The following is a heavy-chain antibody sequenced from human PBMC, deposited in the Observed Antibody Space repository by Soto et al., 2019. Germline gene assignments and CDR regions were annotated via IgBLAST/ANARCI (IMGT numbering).Heavy chain of an antibody. V-gene: IGHV3-30-3*01. CDR2: ISYDGSNK. Sequence: GGSLRLSCAASGFTFSSYAMHWVRQAPGKGLEWVAFISYDGSNKYYADSVKGRFTISRDNSKNTLYVQMNSLRAEDTAVYYCARDRVQLWPYYFDYWGQGTLVTVSS. J-gene: IGHJ4*02. CDR1: GFTFSSYA. D-gene: IGHD3-10*01. CDR3: ARDRVQLWPYYFDY.